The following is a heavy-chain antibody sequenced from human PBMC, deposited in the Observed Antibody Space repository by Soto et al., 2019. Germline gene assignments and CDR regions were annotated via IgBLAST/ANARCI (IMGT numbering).Heavy chain of an antibody. CDR3: ARGRYYYVSSGTYGMDV. CDR1: GYTFTSYD. D-gene: IGHD3-22*01. Sequence: QVQLVQSGAEVKKPGASVKVSCKASGYTFTSYDINWVRQATGQGLEWMGWMNPNSGNTGDAQKFQGRVTMTRNTSISTAYMELSSLRSEDTAVYYCARGRYYYVSSGTYGMDVWGQGTTVTVSS. CDR2: MNPNSGNT. V-gene: IGHV1-8*01. J-gene: IGHJ6*02.